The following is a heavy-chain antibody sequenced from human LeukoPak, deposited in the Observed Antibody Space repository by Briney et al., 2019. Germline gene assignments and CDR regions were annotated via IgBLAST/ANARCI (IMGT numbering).Heavy chain of an antibody. D-gene: IGHD4-17*01. CDR2: IYYSGST. CDR1: GGSICSSSYD. CDR3: AAPVTTVTTAAFDI. J-gene: IGHJ3*02. V-gene: IGHV4-39*01. Sequence: SETLSLTCTVSGGSICSSSYDWGWIRQPSGKGLEWIGSIYYSGSTYYNPSLKSRVTISVDTSKNQFSLKLSSVTAADTAVYYCAAPVTTVTTAAFDIWGQGTMVTVSS.